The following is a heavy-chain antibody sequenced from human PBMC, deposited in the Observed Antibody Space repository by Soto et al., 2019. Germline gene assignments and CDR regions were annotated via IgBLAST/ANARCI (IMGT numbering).Heavy chain of an antibody. J-gene: IGHJ6*01. D-gene: IGHD3-3*01. Sequence: QVQLVQSGAEVKKPGSSVKVSCKASGGTFSNYAISWVRQAPGQGLEWMGGIIPIFGTTNYAQKFQGRVTITADESTSTAYMELSSLRSEDTAVYYCARDAIFAVVFRGIDYYSGMDAWGQGSRVTVSS. V-gene: IGHV1-69*01. CDR1: GGTFSNYA. CDR2: IIPIFGTT. CDR3: ARDAIFAVVFRGIDYYSGMDA.